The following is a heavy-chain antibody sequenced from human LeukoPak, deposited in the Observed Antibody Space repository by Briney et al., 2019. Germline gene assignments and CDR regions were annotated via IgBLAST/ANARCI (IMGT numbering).Heavy chain of an antibody. D-gene: IGHD3-3*01. CDR2: ISAYNGYT. Sequence: ASVKVSCKAPGGTFSSYAISWVRQAPGQGLEWMGWISAYNGYTDYAQKFQFRVTMTTDTSTGTAYMELRSLRSDDTAVYYCARDATNDWSGYYIPREPYMDVWGKGTTVTVSS. V-gene: IGHV1-18*01. CDR1: GGTFSSYA. CDR3: ARDATNDWSGYYIPREPYMDV. J-gene: IGHJ6*03.